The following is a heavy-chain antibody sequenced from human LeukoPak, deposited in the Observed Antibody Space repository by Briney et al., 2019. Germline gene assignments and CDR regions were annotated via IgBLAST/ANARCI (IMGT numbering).Heavy chain of an antibody. V-gene: IGHV3-7*01. CDR3: ARGRGLTIFGVVSWFDS. CDR1: GFTFRNYW. Sequence: PGGSLRLSCAASGFTFRNYWMSWVRQAPGKGLERVANIKQDGSEKYYVDSVKGRFIISRDNAKNSLYLQMNSLRAEDTAVYYCARGRGLTIFGVVSWFDSWGQGTQVTVSS. CDR2: IKQDGSEK. J-gene: IGHJ5*01. D-gene: IGHD3-3*01.